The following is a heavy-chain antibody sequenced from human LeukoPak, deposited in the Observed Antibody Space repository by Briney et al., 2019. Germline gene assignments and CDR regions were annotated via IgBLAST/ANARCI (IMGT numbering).Heavy chain of an antibody. CDR2: INHSGST. CDR1: GGSFSGYY. V-gene: IGHV4-34*01. D-gene: IGHD2-2*01. CDR3: ARRGCSSTSCYSLSFDP. Sequence: SETLSLTCAVYGGSFSGYYWSWIRQPPGKGLEWIGEINHSGSTNYNPSLKSRVTISVDTSKNQFSLKLSSATAADTAVYYCARRGCSSTSCYSLSFDPWGQGTLVTVSS. J-gene: IGHJ5*02.